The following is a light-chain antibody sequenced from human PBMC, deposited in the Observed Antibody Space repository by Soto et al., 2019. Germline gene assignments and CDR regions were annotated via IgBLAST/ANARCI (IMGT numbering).Light chain of an antibody. V-gene: IGLV1-40*01. CDR1: SSNIGAGYD. Sequence: QPVLTQPPSVSGAPGQRVTISCTGSSSNIGAGYDVHWYQQLPGTAPKLLIFGNNYRPSGVPDRFSGSKSGTSASLAITGLQAEDEADYYCHSYDSSLSASVFGGGTKVT. J-gene: IGLJ3*02. CDR3: HSYDSSLSASV. CDR2: GNN.